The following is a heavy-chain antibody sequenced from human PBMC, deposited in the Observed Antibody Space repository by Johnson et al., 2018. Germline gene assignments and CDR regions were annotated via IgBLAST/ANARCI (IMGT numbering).Heavy chain of an antibody. CDR3: ARVRGYYGSGSYSYYYYGMDV. CDR2: IYYSGST. J-gene: IGHJ6*02. Sequence: QVQLQESGPGLVKPSETLSLTCTVSGGSISSYYWSWIRQPPGKGLEWSGYIYYSGSTNYNPSLKSRVTISVDTSKNQFPLKLSSVTAADTAVYYCARVRGYYGSGSYSYYYYGMDVWGQGTTVTVSS. CDR1: GGSISSYY. D-gene: IGHD3-10*01. V-gene: IGHV4-59*01.